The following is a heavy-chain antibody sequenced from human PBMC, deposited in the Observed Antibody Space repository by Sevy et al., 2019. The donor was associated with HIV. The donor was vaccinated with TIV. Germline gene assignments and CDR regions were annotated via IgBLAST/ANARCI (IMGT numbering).Heavy chain of an antibody. Sequence: SETLSLTCGVYGGSFSGYYWSWIRQPPGKGLEWIGEINHSGSTNYNPSLKSRVTISVDTSKNQFSLKLSSVTAADTAVYYCARYRVAGNFDYWGLGTLVTVSS. J-gene: IGHJ4*02. D-gene: IGHD6-19*01. CDR3: ARYRVAGNFDY. CDR2: INHSGST. CDR1: GGSFSGYY. V-gene: IGHV4-34*01.